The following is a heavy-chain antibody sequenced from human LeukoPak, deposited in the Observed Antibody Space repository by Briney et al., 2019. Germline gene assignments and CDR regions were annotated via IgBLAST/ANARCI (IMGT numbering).Heavy chain of an antibody. D-gene: IGHD2-8*01. J-gene: IGHJ4*02. Sequence: PSQTLSLTCAVSGGSISSGGYSWSWIRQPPGKGLEWIGYIYYSGSTYYNPSLKSRVTIPVDTSKNQFSLKLSSVTAADTAVYYCARGFDCTNGVCYSYFDYWGQGTLVTVSS. CDR2: IYYSGST. CDR1: GGSISSGGYS. CDR3: ARGFDCTNGVCYSYFDY. V-gene: IGHV4-30-4*07.